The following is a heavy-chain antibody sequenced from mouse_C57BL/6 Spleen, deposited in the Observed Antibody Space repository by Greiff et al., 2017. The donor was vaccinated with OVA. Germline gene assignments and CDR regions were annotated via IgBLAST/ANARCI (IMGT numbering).Heavy chain of an antibody. Sequence: VQLQQSGAELVRPGASVKLSCTASGFNIKDDYMHWVKQRPEQGLEWIGWIDPENGDTEYASKFQGKATITADTSSNTAYLQLSSLTSEDTAVYYCTRGRHYYGSSYDWYFDVWGTGTTVTVSS. CDR2: IDPENGDT. CDR3: TRGRHYYGSSYDWYFDV. V-gene: IGHV14-4*01. CDR1: GFNIKDDY. D-gene: IGHD1-1*01. J-gene: IGHJ1*03.